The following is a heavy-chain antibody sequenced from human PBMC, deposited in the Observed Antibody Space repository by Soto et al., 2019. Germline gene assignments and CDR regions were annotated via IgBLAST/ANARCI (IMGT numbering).Heavy chain of an antibody. V-gene: IGHV1-69*06. CDR1: GGTFSSYA. D-gene: IGHD3-3*01. CDR2: IIPIFGTA. Sequence: ASVKVSCKASGGTFSSYAISWVRQAPGQGLEWMGGIIPIFGTANYAQKFQGRVTITADKSTSTAYMELSSLRSEDTAVYYCASGRGYDFWSGYNVDYWGQGTLVIVSS. CDR3: ASGRGYDFWSGYNVDY. J-gene: IGHJ4*02.